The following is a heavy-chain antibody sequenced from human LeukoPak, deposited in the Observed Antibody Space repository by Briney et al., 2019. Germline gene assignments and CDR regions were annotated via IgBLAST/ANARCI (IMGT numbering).Heavy chain of an antibody. V-gene: IGHV4-38-2*02. J-gene: IGHJ4*02. CDR3: ARLKSPSYGASNFDY. Sequence: SETLSLTCTVSAYSITYGHQWGWIRQSPGRGLAWIGHIYYGGSTSYNPSLKSRVTLSVDTSKNQFSLNLTSVTAADTAVYYCARLKSPSYGASNFDYWGQGTLVTVSS. CDR1: AYSITYGHQ. CDR2: IYYGGST. D-gene: IGHD3-16*01.